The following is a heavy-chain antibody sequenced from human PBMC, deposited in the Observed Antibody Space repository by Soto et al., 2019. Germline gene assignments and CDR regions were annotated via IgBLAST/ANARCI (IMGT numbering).Heavy chain of an antibody. V-gene: IGHV3-23*01. CDR2: ISGGGDAT. CDR3: ARKILGSTSRPNYWYFDL. Sequence: EVQLLESGGGLVQPGGSLRLSCAGSGFTFINYAMNWVRQAPGKXXXWVSSISGGGDATFFADSVRGRFTISRDNSKNTVTLQMNSLGVDDTAVYYCARKILGSTSRPNYWYFDLWGRGTLVTVSS. D-gene: IGHD2-2*01. J-gene: IGHJ2*01. CDR1: GFTFINYA.